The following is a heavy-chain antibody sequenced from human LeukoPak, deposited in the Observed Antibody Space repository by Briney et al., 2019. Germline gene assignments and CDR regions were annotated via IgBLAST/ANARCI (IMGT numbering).Heavy chain of an antibody. CDR2: INPSGGST. V-gene: IGHV1-46*01. Sequence: ASVKVSCKASGYTFTSYYMHWVRQAPGQGLEWMGIINPSGGSTSYAQKFQGRVTITTDESTSTAYMELSSLRSEDTAVYYCARGDGYGYNWFDSWGQGTLVTVSS. D-gene: IGHD5-24*01. CDR3: ARGDGYGYNWFDS. J-gene: IGHJ5*01. CDR1: GYTFTSYY.